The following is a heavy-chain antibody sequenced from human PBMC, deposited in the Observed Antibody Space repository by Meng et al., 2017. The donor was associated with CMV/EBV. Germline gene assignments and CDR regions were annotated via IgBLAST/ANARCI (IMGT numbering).Heavy chain of an antibody. CDR3: ASYPGYSGDRAFDI. Sequence: SVKVSCKASGGTFSSYTISWVRQAPGQGLEWMGRIILILGIANYAQKFQGRVTITADKSTSTAYMELSSLRSEDTAVYYCASYPGYSGDRAFDIWGQGTMVTVSS. D-gene: IGHD6-25*01. CDR1: GGTFSSYT. CDR2: IILILGIA. V-gene: IGHV1-69*02. J-gene: IGHJ3*02.